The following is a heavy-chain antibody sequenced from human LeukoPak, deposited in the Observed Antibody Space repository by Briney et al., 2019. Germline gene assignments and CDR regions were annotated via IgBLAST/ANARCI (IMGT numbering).Heavy chain of an antibody. J-gene: IGHJ4*02. Sequence: GGSLRLSCAASGFTFSSYAMSWVRQAPGKGLEWVPAISGSGGSTYYADSVKGRFTISRDNSKNTLYLQMNSLRAEDTAVYYCAKVWLRENYFDYWGQGTLVTVSS. D-gene: IGHD6-19*01. CDR2: ISGSGGST. CDR3: AKVWLRENYFDY. CDR1: GFTFSSYA. V-gene: IGHV3-23*01.